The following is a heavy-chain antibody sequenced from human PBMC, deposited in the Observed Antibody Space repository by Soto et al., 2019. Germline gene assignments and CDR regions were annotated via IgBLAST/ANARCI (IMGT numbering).Heavy chain of an antibody. D-gene: IGHD1-26*01. J-gene: IGHJ3*02. CDR1: GFTFSDYG. CDR2: IWYDGSNE. V-gene: IGHV3-33*01. Sequence: PGGSLRRSCAASGFTFSDYGMHWVRQAPGKGLEWVAMIWYDGSNENYADSVKGRFTISRDNAKSTLYLQMNSLRAEDTAVHYCAREMVGATDDAFDIWGQGTMVTVSS. CDR3: AREMVGATDDAFDI.